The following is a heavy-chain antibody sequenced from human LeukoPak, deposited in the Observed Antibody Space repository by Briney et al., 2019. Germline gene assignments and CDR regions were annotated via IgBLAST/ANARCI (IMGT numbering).Heavy chain of an antibody. CDR2: IYYSGST. D-gene: IGHD2-15*01. CDR1: GGSISSYY. V-gene: IGHV4-59*01. CDR3: ARGPYCSRGSCLPDFDY. J-gene: IGHJ4*02. Sequence: KSSETLSLTCTVSGGSISSYYWSWIRQPPGKGLEWIGYIYYSGSTNYNPSLKSRVTISVDTSKNQFSLRLSSVTAADTAVYYCARGPYCSRGSCLPDFDYWGQGTLVTVSS.